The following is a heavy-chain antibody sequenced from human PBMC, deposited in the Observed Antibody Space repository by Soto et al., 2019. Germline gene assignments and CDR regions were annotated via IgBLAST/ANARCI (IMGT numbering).Heavy chain of an antibody. V-gene: IGHV4-59*01. Sequence: SETLSLSCTVSGGSIRNVYWSWIRQSPGKRLEWIGFIFHSGNAKYNPSLKSRVTISVDTSKNQFSLSLDSVTAADTAVYFCARAHAPTLPFDYWGQGTLVTVSS. CDR2: IFHSGNA. CDR1: GGSIRNVY. J-gene: IGHJ4*01. D-gene: IGHD2-15*01. CDR3: ARAHAPTLPFDY.